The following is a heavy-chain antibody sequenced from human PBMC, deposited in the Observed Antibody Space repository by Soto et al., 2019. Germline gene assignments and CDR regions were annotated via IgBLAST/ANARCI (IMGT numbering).Heavy chain of an antibody. CDR3: ARTRTEYLVDY. CDR1: GGTFSSYA. V-gene: IGHV1-69*12. J-gene: IGHJ4*02. Sequence: QVQLVQSGAEVKKPGSSVKVSCKASGGTFSSYAISWVRQAPGQGLEWRGGIIPIFGTANYAQKFKCRVTITADESTSTAYMEMSSLRTEDTAVYYCARTRTEYLVDYWGQGTLVTVSS. CDR2: IIPIFGTA. D-gene: IGHD2-2*02.